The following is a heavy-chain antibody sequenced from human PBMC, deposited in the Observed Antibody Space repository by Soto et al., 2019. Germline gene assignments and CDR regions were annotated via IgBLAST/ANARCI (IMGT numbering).Heavy chain of an antibody. V-gene: IGHV3-30*18. CDR2: ISHDGSTK. D-gene: IGHD2-2*03. Sequence: PGGSLRLSCAASGFIFRSSGMHWVRQAPGKGLEWVAAISHDGSTKSYGDSVKGRLTISRDTSKNTLYLQMDSLSVEDTAVYYCAKDWINTWSFDYWGQGALVTVSS. CDR3: AKDWINTWSFDY. CDR1: GFIFRSSG. J-gene: IGHJ4*02.